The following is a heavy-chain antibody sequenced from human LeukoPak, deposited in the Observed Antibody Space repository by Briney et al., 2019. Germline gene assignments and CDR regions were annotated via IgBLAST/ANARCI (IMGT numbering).Heavy chain of an antibody. J-gene: IGHJ4*02. V-gene: IGHV3-23*01. CDR3: AKVKEDYYDSSGHYSDY. Sequence: GGSLRLSCAASGFTFSSYGMSWVRQAPGKGLEWVSAISGSGGSTYYADSVKGRFTISRDNSKNTLYLQMNSLRAEDTAVYYCAKVKEDYYDSSGHYSDYWGQGTLVTVSS. CDR1: GFTFSSYG. D-gene: IGHD3-22*01. CDR2: ISGSGGST.